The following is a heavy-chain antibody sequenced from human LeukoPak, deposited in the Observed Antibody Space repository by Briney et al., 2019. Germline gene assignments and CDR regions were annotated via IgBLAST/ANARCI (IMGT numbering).Heavy chain of an antibody. Sequence: SQTLSLTCAVSGGSISNSGYSWSWIRQPPGKGLEWIGYIYHSGSTYYNPSLKSRVTISVDTSKNQFSLKLSSVTAADTAVYYCARKGVIVVPAASPFDPWGQGTLVTVSS. V-gene: IGHV4-30-2*01. D-gene: IGHD2-2*01. CDR3: ARKGVIVVPAASPFDP. CDR1: GGSISNSGYS. CDR2: IYHSGST. J-gene: IGHJ5*02.